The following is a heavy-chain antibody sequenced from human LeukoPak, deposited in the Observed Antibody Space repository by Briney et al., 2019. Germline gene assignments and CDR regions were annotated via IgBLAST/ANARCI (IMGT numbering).Heavy chain of an antibody. J-gene: IGHJ5*02. D-gene: IGHD3-10*01. V-gene: IGHV4-30-2*01. Sequence: MASETLSLTCAVSGGSISSGGYSWSWIRQPPGKGLEWIGYIYHSGSTYYNPSLKSRVTISVDRSKNQFSLKLSSVTAADTAVYYCARGLYGSGRVSFDPWGQGTLVTVSS. CDR1: GGSISSGGYS. CDR2: IYHSGST. CDR3: ARGLYGSGRVSFDP.